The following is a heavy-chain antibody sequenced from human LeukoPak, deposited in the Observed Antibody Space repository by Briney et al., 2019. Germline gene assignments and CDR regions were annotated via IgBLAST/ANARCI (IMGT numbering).Heavy chain of an antibody. CDR2: ISYDGSNK. CDR3: ARDLKGEGIQPWLLFDY. D-gene: IGHD5-18*01. J-gene: IGHJ4*02. V-gene: IGHV3-30*03. Sequence: PGGSLRLSCAASGFTFSSYGMHWVRQAPGKGLEWVAVISYDGSNKYYADSVKGRFTISRDNSKNTLFLQMNSLRPEDTAVYYCARDLKGEGIQPWLLFDYWGQGTLVTVSS. CDR1: GFTFSSYG.